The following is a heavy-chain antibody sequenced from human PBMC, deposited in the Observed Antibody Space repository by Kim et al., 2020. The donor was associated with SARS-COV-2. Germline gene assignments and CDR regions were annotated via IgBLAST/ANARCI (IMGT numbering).Heavy chain of an antibody. CDR1: GFTVSSNY. D-gene: IGHD3-22*01. CDR3: ARDPMTPDTFDI. CDR2: IYSGGST. V-gene: IGHV3-66*01. J-gene: IGHJ3*02. Sequence: GGSLRLSCAASGFTVSSNYMSWVRQAPGKGLEWVSVIYSGGSTYYADSVKGRFTISRDNSKNTLYLQMNSLRAEDTAVYYCARDPMTPDTFDIWGQGTMVTVSS.